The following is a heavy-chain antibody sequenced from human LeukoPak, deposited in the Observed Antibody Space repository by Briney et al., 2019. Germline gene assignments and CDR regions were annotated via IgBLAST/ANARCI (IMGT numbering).Heavy chain of an antibody. D-gene: IGHD1-26*01. CDR2: VEQNGKEK. CDR3: ARDHVVGALDA. V-gene: IGHV3-7*01. CDR1: GFTFSSYW. Sequence: GGSLRLSCAASGFTFSSYWMSWVRQAPGKGLEWVANVEQNGKEKKYIDPVKGRFTISRDNAKKSLYLQMDSLRAEDTAVYYCARDHVVGALDAWGQGTLVTVSS. J-gene: IGHJ5*02.